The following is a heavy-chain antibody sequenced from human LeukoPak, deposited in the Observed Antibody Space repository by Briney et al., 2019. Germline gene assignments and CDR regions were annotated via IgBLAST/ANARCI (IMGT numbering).Heavy chain of an antibody. Sequence: PSEXLSLTXXVXGXSGASSGSYWSGWFRQPPGKGXEWIGYVHSSGSAKYNSSLGSRVTISMDTSRNQFSLKLSSVTAADTAVYFCTRGGGWLIDFWGRGTLVTVSS. CDR3: TRGGGWLIDF. D-gene: IGHD5-24*01. CDR1: GXSGASSGSYW. CDR2: VHSSGSA. V-gene: IGHV4-61*01. J-gene: IGHJ4*02.